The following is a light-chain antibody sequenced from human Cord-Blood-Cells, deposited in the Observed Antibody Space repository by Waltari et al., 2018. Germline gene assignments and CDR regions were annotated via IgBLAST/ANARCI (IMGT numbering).Light chain of an antibody. CDR3: QVWDSSSDHPLWV. Sequence: SYVLTQPPSVSVAPGQTARITCGGNNIGSKSVYWYQQKPGQAPVLVIYYDSDRPSGIPERFSGSNSGNTATLTISRVEAGDEADYYCQVWDSSSDHPLWVFGGGTKLTVL. CDR1: NIGSKS. V-gene: IGLV3-21*04. J-gene: IGLJ3*02. CDR2: YDS.